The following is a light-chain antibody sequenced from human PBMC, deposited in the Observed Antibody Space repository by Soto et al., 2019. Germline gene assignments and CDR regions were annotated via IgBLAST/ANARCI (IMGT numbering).Light chain of an antibody. Sequence: EIVMTQSPATLSVSPGERATLACRASQRVSSNLSWYQQQPGQAPRLLIYGASTRATGIPARFSGSGSGTALILTHSSLQSEDFAVYYCQQYNNWPPWTFGQGNKVEIK. V-gene: IGKV3-15*01. CDR2: GAS. CDR1: QRVSSN. CDR3: QQYNNWPPWT. J-gene: IGKJ1*01.